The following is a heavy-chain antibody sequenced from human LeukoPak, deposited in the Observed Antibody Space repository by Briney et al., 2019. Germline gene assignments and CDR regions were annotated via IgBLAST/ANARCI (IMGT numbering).Heavy chain of an antibody. V-gene: IGHV4-61*08. CDR2: ISYSGSA. CDR1: GGSISNGGYY. J-gene: IGHJ6*03. Sequence: PSETLSLTCTVSGGSISNGGYYWSWIRQPPGKGPEWIGYISYSGSATYNPSLKSRVTISVETPKNQFSLTLSSVTDADTAVYYCARSRYHDLSSGYSGGYYYMDVWGKGTTVIVSS. D-gene: IGHD3-3*01. CDR3: ARSRYHDLSSGYSGGYYYMDV.